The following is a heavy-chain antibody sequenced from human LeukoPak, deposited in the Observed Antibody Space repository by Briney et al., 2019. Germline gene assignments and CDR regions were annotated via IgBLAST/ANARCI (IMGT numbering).Heavy chain of an antibody. CDR3: ARDHISGYELYYFDY. V-gene: IGHV3-30*04. J-gene: IGHJ4*02. CDR1: GFTFSSYA. CDR2: ISYDGSNK. Sequence: QPGRSLRLSCAASGFTFSSYAMHWVRQAPGKGLEWVAVISYDGSNKYYADSVKGRFTISRDNSKNTLYPQMNSLRAEDTAVYYCARDHISGYELYYFDYWGQGTLVTVSS. D-gene: IGHD5-12*01.